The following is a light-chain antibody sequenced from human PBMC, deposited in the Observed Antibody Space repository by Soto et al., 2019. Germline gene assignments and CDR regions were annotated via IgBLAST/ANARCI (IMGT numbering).Light chain of an antibody. V-gene: IGLV1-44*01. Sequence: QSVLTQPPSASGTPGQRVTISCSGSSSNIGSNTVNWYQQLPGTAPTLLIYSNNQRPSGVPDRFSGSKSGTSASLAISGLQSEDEADYYCAAWDDSLNGWVFGGGTKLTFL. CDR3: AAWDDSLNGWV. CDR2: SNN. CDR1: SSNIGSNT. J-gene: IGLJ3*02.